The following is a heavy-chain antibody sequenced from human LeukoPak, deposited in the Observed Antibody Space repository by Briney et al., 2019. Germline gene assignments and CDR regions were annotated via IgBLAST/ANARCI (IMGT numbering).Heavy chain of an antibody. Sequence: PGGSLRLSCAASGFTFSSYAMHWVRQAPGKGLEWVAVISYDGSIKYYADSVKGRFTISRDNSKNTLYLQMNSLRAEDTAVYYCAKKEWFGELNFDYWGQGTLVTVSS. CDR3: AKKEWFGELNFDY. D-gene: IGHD3-10*01. J-gene: IGHJ4*02. CDR2: ISYDGSIK. CDR1: GFTFSSYA. V-gene: IGHV3-30*04.